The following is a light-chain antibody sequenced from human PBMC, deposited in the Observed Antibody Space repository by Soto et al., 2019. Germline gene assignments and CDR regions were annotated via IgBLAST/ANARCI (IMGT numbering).Light chain of an antibody. CDR2: DAS. Sequence: EIVVAQSPATLSVSPGERATLSCWASQSVGINLAWYQQKPGQAPRLLIYDASTRATGIPDRFRGSGSGTDFTLTISSLQSEDFAVYFCQQYDNWPPPSTLGPGTKVDIK. J-gene: IGKJ2*01. V-gene: IGKV3-15*01. CDR3: QQYDNWPPPST. CDR1: QSVGIN.